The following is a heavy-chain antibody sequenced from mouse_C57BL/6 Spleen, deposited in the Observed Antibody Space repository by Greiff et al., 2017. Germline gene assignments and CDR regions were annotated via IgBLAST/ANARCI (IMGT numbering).Heavy chain of an antibody. D-gene: IGHD3-2*02. V-gene: IGHV5-16*01. CDR3: ARVLTAQATWDYFDY. Sequence: EVKLVESEGGLVQPGSSMKLSCTASGFTFSDYYMAWVRQVPEKGLEWVANINYDGSSTYYLDSLKSRFIISRDNAKNILYLQMRRLKSEDTATYYCARVLTAQATWDYFDYWGQGTTLTVSS. CDR2: INYDGSST. J-gene: IGHJ2*01. CDR1: GFTFSDYY.